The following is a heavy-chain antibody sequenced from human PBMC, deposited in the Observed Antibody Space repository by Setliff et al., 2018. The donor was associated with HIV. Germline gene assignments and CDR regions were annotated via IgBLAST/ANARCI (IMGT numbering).Heavy chain of an antibody. CDR2: ISVHNGNT. V-gene: IGHV1-18*01. D-gene: IGHD1-26*01. J-gene: IGHJ4*02. CDR1: GYTFSTYD. CDR3: ARGGRGSRFDY. Sequence: ASVKVSCKASGYTFSTYDINWVRQAPGQGLEWVGWISVHNGNTDYAQNLQDRVTMTTDISTNTAYMELRSLRSDDTAVYYCARGGRGSRFDYWGQGTLVTVSS.